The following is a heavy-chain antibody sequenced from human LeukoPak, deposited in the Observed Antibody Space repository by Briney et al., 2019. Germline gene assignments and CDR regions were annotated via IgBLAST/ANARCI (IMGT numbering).Heavy chain of an antibody. V-gene: IGHV3-7*01. CDR2: IKQDGSEK. Sequence: GGSLRLSCAVSGFTLRNYWMSWVRQAPGKGLEWVANIKQDGSEKYYVDSVKGRFTISRDSAKNSLYLQMNSLRAEDTAVYYCARDQGPYSSGWYGYFQHWGQGTLVTVSS. CDR3: ARDQGPYSSGWYGYFQH. J-gene: IGHJ1*01. CDR1: GFTLRNYW. D-gene: IGHD6-19*01.